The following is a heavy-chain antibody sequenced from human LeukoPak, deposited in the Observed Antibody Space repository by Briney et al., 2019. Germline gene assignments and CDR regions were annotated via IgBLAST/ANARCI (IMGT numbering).Heavy chain of an antibody. V-gene: IGHV3-48*01. CDR2: MSSSGSTR. CDR1: GFTFSSYS. CDR3: ARDLGFRY. Sequence: GGSLRLSCAASGFTFSSYSMNWVRQAAGKGLEWISYMSSSGSTRYYADSVKGRCTISRDNAKNSLYLQMNRLRPEDTAVYYCARDLGFRYWGQGTLVTVSS. J-gene: IGHJ4*02.